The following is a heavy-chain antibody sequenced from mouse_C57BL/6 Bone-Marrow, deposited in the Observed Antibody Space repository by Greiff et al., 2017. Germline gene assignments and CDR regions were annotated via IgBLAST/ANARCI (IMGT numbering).Heavy chain of an antibody. D-gene: IGHD2-4*01. CDR3: ATMITTGDYYAMDY. Sequence: QVQLKQSGPELVRPGASVKISCKAPGYTFTSHWMQWVRQRPGQGLEWIGELFPGSGSTYYNEKFKGKATLTVDTSSSTAYMQLSSLTSEDSAVYFCATMITTGDYYAMDYWGQGTSVTVSS. CDR1: GYTFTSHW. J-gene: IGHJ4*01. CDR2: LFPGSGST. V-gene: IGHV1-56*01.